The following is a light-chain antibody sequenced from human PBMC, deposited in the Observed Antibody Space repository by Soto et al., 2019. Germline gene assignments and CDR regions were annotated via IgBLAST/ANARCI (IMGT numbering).Light chain of an antibody. CDR3: QQLNSYPLT. CDR1: QGISSY. V-gene: IGKV1-8*01. CDR2: AAS. J-gene: IGKJ4*01. Sequence: AIRMTQSPSSFSASTGDRVTITCRASQGISSYLAWYQQKPGKAPKLLIYAASTLQSGVPSRFSGSGSGTDFTLTISCLQSEDFATYSCQQLNSYPLTFGGGTKVEIK.